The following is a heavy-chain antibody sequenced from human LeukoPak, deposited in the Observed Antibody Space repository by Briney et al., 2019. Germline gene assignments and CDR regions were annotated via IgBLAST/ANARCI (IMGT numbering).Heavy chain of an antibody. CDR1: GGSMSNYY. V-gene: IGHV4-4*07. CDR3: ATGTGGFDY. J-gene: IGHJ4*02. D-gene: IGHD7-27*01. CDR2: INTSGSP. Sequence: SETLSLICTVSGGSMSNYYWNWIRQPAGKGLEWIGRINTSGSPNYNPSLKSRVTMSVDTSKNQFSLKLTSVTAADTAVYYCATGTGGFDYWAREPWSPSPQ.